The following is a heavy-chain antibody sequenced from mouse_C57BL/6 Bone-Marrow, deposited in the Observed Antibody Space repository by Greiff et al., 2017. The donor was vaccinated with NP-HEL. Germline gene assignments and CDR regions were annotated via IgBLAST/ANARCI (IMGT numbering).Heavy chain of an antibody. CDR1: GFTFSDYY. V-gene: IGHV5-16*01. CDR2: INYDGSST. CDR3: ARGNYYGSSLYAMDY. Sequence: EVKLVESEGGLVQPGSSMKLSCTASGFTFSDYYMAWVRQVPEKGLEWVANINYDGSSTYYLDSLKSRFIISRDNAKNILYLQMSILKSEDTATYYCARGNYYGSSLYAMDYWGQGTSVTVSS. J-gene: IGHJ4*01. D-gene: IGHD1-1*01.